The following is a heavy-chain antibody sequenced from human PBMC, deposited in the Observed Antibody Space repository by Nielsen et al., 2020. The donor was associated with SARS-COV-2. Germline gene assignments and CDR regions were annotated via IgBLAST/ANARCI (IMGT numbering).Heavy chain of an antibody. CDR2: ISYDGSKQ. Sequence: GESLKISCAASGFTFSLYAIHWVRQTPGKGLEWVSVISYDGSKQYYADSVKGRFTISRDNSQNTLFLQMNNLRADDTAVYYCARPYSSGWYWYYYGMDVWGQGTRSPSP. D-gene: IGHD6-19*01. CDR3: ARPYSSGWYWYYYGMDV. J-gene: IGHJ6*02. CDR1: GFTFSLYA. V-gene: IGHV3-30*04.